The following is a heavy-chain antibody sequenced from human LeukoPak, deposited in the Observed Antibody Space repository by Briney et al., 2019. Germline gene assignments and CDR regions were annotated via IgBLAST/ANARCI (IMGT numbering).Heavy chain of an antibody. CDR1: GGSISSYY. CDR3: ARDRGGYNYDFWSGYFTYYYYGMDV. CDR2: IYYSGST. Sequence: PSETLSLTCTVSGGSISSYYWSWIRQPPGKGLEWIGYIYYSGSTNYNPSLKSRVTISVDTSKNQFSLKLSSVTAADTAVYYCARDRGGYNYDFWSGYFTYYYYGMDVWGQGTTVTVSS. D-gene: IGHD3-3*01. J-gene: IGHJ6*02. V-gene: IGHV4-59*01.